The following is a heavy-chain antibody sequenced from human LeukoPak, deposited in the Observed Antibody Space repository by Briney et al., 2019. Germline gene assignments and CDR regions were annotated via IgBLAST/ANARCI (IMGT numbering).Heavy chain of an antibody. CDR3: ASVIRSGWYFDY. D-gene: IGHD6-19*01. V-gene: IGHV3-20*04. CDR2: INWNGGST. J-gene: IGHJ4*02. CDR1: GFTFDDYG. Sequence: GGSLRLSCAVSGFTFDDYGMSWIRQAPGKGLEWVSGINWNGGSTGYVDSVKGRFTISRDNAKNSLHLQMNSLRAEDTALYYCASVIRSGWYFDYWGQGTLVTVSS.